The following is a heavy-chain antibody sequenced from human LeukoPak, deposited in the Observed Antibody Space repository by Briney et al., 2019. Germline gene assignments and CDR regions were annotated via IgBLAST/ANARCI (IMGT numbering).Heavy chain of an antibody. Sequence: GGSLRLSCAASGFTFDDYGMSWVRHAPGKGLEWVSGINWNGGSTGYADSVKGRFTISRDNAKNSLYLQMNSLRAEDTAVYYCARDISSWGFDYWGQGTLVTVSS. D-gene: IGHD6-13*01. V-gene: IGHV3-20*04. CDR2: INWNGGST. CDR3: ARDISSWGFDY. J-gene: IGHJ4*02. CDR1: GFTFDDYG.